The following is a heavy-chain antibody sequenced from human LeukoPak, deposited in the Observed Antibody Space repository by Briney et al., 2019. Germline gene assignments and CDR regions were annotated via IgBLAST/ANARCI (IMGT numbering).Heavy chain of an antibody. Sequence: GGSPRLSCAVSGFTFSSHWMHWVRQAPGKGLVWVSRINSDGSSIAYADSVKGRFTISSDNAKNTLYLQMNSLRAEDTAVYYCAKRASGSGTSLYYFDYWGQGTLVTVSS. CDR3: AKRASGSGTSLYYFDY. CDR1: GFTFSSHW. V-gene: IGHV3-74*03. D-gene: IGHD3-10*01. CDR2: INSDGSSI. J-gene: IGHJ4*02.